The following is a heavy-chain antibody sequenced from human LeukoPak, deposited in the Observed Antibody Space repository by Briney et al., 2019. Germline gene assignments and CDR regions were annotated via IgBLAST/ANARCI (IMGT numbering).Heavy chain of an antibody. CDR1: GVSISSYY. Sequence: PSETLSLTCTVSGVSISSYYWSWIRQPPGKGLEWVGYIYYSGSTNYNLSLKSRVTISVDTSKNQFSLKLSSVTAADTAVYYCARVYYDSSGYPEIYYYYYMDVWGKGTTVTVSS. D-gene: IGHD3-22*01. CDR2: IYYSGST. J-gene: IGHJ6*03. CDR3: ARVYYDSSGYPEIYYYYYMDV. V-gene: IGHV4-59*12.